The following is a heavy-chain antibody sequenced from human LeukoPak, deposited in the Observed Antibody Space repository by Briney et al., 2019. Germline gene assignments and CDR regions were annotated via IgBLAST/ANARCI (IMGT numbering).Heavy chain of an antibody. V-gene: IGHV1-18*01. CDR1: GYTFTSYG. CDR2: ISAYHGNR. D-gene: IGHD6-13*01. J-gene: IGHJ4*02. Sequence: GASVKVSCKASGYTFTSYGISWVRQAPGQGLEWMGWISAYHGNRHYAEKLQDRVTMTTDSSTSTAYMELRSLTFDDTAVYYCARDSYRAAAGDFDYWGQGTLVTVSS. CDR3: ARDSYRAAAGDFDY.